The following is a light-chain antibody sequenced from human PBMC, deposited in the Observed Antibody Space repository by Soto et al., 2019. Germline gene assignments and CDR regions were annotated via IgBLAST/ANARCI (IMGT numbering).Light chain of an antibody. CDR3: SSYAGTNNRYV. CDR1: SSDVGGYNF. J-gene: IGLJ1*01. CDR2: EVN. Sequence: QSALTQPPSASGSTRQSVTSSCTGTSSDVGGYNFVSWYQQHPGKAPKLIIYEVNKRPSGVPDRFSASKSGNTASLTVSGLQAEDEADYYCSSYAGTNNRYVFGTGTKLTVL. V-gene: IGLV2-8*01.